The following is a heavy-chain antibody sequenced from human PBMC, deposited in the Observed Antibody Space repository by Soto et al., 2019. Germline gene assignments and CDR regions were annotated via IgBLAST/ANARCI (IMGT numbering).Heavy chain of an antibody. V-gene: IGHV4-30-2*01. Sequence: QLQLQESGSGLVTPSQTLSLTCAVSGGSISSGGYSWSWIRQPPGKGLEWIGYIYHSGSTYYNPSLKSRVTISVDRSKNQFSLKLSSVTAADTAVYYCARGPILWGQPGYFDLWGRDTLVTVSS. CDR2: IYHSGST. J-gene: IGHJ2*01. CDR3: ARGPILWGQPGYFDL. CDR1: GGSISSGGYS. D-gene: IGHD2-21*01.